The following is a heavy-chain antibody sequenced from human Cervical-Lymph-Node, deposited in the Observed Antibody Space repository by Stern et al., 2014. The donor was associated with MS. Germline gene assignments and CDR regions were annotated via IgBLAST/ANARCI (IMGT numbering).Heavy chain of an antibody. D-gene: IGHD1-26*01. CDR3: AREEAGYYDAFDI. CDR2: IHKSGNT. Sequence: QLVQSGPGLVKPSQTLSLTCTVSGGSIRSGDHDWSWIRHLPGKGLEWIGNIHKSGNTNYNPSLRSRVIMSLDTSENHLSLKLTSVTVADTAVYYCAREEAGYYDAFDIWGQGTMVTVSS. CDR1: GGSIRSGDHD. V-gene: IGHV4-31*03. J-gene: IGHJ3*02.